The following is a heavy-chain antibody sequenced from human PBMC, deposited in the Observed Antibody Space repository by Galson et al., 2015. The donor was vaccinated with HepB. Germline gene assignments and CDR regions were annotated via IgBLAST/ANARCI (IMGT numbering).Heavy chain of an antibody. J-gene: IGHJ4*02. CDR1: GGTFSSYT. CDR3: ARGDNWGSKDY. CDR2: IIPILGIA. V-gene: IGHV1-69*02. Sequence: SVKVSCKASGGTFSSYTISWVRQAPGQGLEWMGRIIPILGIANYAQKFQGRVTITADKSTCTAYMELSSLRSEDTAVYYCARGDNWGSKDYWGQGTLVTVSS. D-gene: IGHD7-27*01.